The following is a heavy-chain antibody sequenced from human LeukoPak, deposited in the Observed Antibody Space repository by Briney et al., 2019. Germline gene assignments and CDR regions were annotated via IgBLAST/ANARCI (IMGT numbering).Heavy chain of an antibody. CDR1: SGSFSAYF. D-gene: IGHD3-16*01. CDR2: INHSGST. CDR3: ARVWDWFDP. V-gene: IGHV4-34*01. Sequence: SETLSLTCAVYSGSFSAYFWSWIRQPPGKGLEWIGEINHSGSTNYNPSLKSRVTISVDTSKNQFSLKLSSVTAADTAVYYCARVWDWFDPWGQGTLVTVSS. J-gene: IGHJ5*02.